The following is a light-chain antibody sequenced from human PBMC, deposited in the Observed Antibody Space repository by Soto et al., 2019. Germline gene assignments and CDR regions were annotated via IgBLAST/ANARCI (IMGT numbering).Light chain of an antibody. V-gene: IGKV3-20*01. CDR3: QHYGSPRT. J-gene: IGKJ1*01. Sequence: EIVLTQSPATLSLSAGERATLSCRASQSVSSYLAWYQQKPGQAPRLLIYDASNRATGIPDRFIGSGSGTDFTLTISRLEPEDFAVYYCQHYGSPRTFGQGTKVDIK. CDR1: QSVSSY. CDR2: DAS.